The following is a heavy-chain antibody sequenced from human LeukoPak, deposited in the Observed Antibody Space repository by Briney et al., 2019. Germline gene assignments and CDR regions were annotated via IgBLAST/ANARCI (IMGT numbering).Heavy chain of an antibody. CDR2: IYSAGST. Sequence: SETLSLTCTVSGGSISRYYWSWIRQPPGKGLEWIGYIYSAGSTNSNPSLKSRITISVDTSRNEFSLRLTSVTAADTAVYYCARHESAVGALFYWGQGSLDTVSS. CDR3: ARHESAVGALFY. V-gene: IGHV4-59*08. CDR1: GGSISRYY. J-gene: IGHJ4*02. D-gene: IGHD1-26*01.